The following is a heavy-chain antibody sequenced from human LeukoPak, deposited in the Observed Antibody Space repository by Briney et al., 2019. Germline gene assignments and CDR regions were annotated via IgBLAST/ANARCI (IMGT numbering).Heavy chain of an antibody. D-gene: IGHD3-10*01. Sequence: PSETLSLTCTVSGGSISSYYWSWIRQPPGKGLEWIGYIYYSGSTYYNPSLKSRVTISVDTSKNQFSLKLSSVTAADTAVYYCARGLVRGVIKYGMDVWGQGTTVTVSS. CDR2: IYYSGST. J-gene: IGHJ6*02. CDR1: GGSISSYY. V-gene: IGHV4-59*12. CDR3: ARGLVRGVIKYGMDV.